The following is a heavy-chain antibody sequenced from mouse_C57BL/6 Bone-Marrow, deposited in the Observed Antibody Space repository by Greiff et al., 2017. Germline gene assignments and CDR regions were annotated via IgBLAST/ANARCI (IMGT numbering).Heavy chain of an antibody. CDR2: IDPSDSYT. D-gene: IGHD2-3*01. V-gene: IGHV1-69*01. CDR1: GYTFTSYW. J-gene: IGHJ4*01. CDR3: ARWSYDGYYGDYAMDY. Sequence: QVQLQQPGAELVMPGASVKLSCKASGYTFTSYWMHWVKQRPGQGLEWIGEIDPSDSYTNYNQKFKGKSTLTVDKSSSTAYMQLSSLTSEDSAVYYCARWSYDGYYGDYAMDYGGQGTSVTVAS.